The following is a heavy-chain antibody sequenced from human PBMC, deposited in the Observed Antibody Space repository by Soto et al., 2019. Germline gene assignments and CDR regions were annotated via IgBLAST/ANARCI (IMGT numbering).Heavy chain of an antibody. J-gene: IGHJ3*02. CDR3: ASTAVAGRVRDAFDI. CDR2: IYPGDSDT. Sequence: PGESLKISCKGSGYSFTSYWIGWVRQMPGKGLEWMGIIYPGDSDTRYSPSFQGQVTISADKSISTAYLQWSSLKASDTAMYYCASTAVAGRVRDAFDIWGQGTMVTVS. CDR1: GYSFTSYW. D-gene: IGHD6-19*01. V-gene: IGHV5-51*01.